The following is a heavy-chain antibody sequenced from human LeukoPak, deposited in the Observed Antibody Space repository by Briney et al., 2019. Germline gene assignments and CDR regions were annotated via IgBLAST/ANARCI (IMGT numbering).Heavy chain of an antibody. CDR2: INHSGST. J-gene: IGHJ4*02. CDR3: ARAPGAALD. Sequence: SETLXLTCAVYGGSFSGYYWSWIRQPPGKGLEWIGEINHSGSTNYNPSLKSRVTVSLDTSKNQFSLKLSSVTAADTAVYYCARAPGAALDWGQGTLVTVSS. V-gene: IGHV4-34*01. D-gene: IGHD2-15*01. CDR1: GGSFSGYY.